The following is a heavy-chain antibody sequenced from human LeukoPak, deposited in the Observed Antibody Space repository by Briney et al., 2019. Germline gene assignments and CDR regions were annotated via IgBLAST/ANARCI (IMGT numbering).Heavy chain of an antibody. CDR3: ANPRYDSSGYYYVD. CDR1: GYTSTDYT. Sequence: ASVKVSCKASGYTSTDYTMHWLRQAPGQRLDWMGWINGGSGNTKYSPEFQSRVTITRDTSASTAYMELSSMRSEDEAVYYCANPRYDSSGYYYVDWGQGTLVTVSS. J-gene: IGHJ4*02. V-gene: IGHV1-3*01. D-gene: IGHD3-22*01. CDR2: INGGSGNT.